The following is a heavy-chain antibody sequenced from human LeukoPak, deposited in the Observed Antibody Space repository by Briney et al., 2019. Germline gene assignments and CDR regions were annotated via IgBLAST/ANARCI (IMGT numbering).Heavy chain of an antibody. CDR1: GYTFTTYG. CDR3: ARDGRVGFFVY. D-gene: IGHD1-26*01. V-gene: IGHV1-18*01. Sequence: ASVKVSCKASGYTFTTYGISWVRQAPGQGLEYMAWISSSSGHTNYAQNLQGRVTLTTDTSTSTAYMELRSLKSDDTGVYYCARDGRVGFFVYWGQGTLVTVSS. J-gene: IGHJ4*02. CDR2: ISSSSGHT.